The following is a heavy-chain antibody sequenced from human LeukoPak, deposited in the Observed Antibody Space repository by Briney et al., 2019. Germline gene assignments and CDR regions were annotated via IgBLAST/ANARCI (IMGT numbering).Heavy chain of an antibody. J-gene: IGHJ4*02. CDR3: ARDYYDSSGQFDY. Sequence: SVKVSCKASGGTFSSCTISWVRQAPGQGLEWMGRIIPILGIANYAQKFQGRVTITADKSTSTAYMELSSLRSEDTAVYYCARDYYDSSGQFDYWGQGTLVTVSS. D-gene: IGHD3-22*01. CDR2: IIPILGIA. V-gene: IGHV1-69*04. CDR1: GGTFSSCT.